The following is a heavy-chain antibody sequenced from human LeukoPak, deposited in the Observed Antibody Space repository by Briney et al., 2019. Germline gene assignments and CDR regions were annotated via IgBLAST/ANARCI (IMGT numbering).Heavy chain of an antibody. Sequence: QTGGSLRLSCAASGFMFSSNWMSWVRLAPGKGLEWVANIKEDGTETYVDSVKGRFTISRDNAKNSLYLQMNSLRAEDTALYYCAKDDYYDSSGPFDYWGQGTLVTVSS. D-gene: IGHD3-22*01. J-gene: IGHJ4*02. CDR3: AKDDYYDSSGPFDY. CDR1: GFMFSSNW. V-gene: IGHV3-7*03. CDR2: IKEDGTET.